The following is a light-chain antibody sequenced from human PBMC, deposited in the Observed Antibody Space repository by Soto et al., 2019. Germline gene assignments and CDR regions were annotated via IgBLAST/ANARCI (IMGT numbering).Light chain of an antibody. CDR2: TAS. Sequence: DIPSTQSPSFLSATVGDRDTVTCRASQGINSYLAWYQQKPGKAPKLLIYTASTLQSGVPSRFSGSGSGTEFTLTITSLQPEDFAAYYCQQLYTYPLTFAGGTKVDIK. J-gene: IGKJ4*01. CDR1: QGINSY. CDR3: QQLYTYPLT. V-gene: IGKV1-9*01.